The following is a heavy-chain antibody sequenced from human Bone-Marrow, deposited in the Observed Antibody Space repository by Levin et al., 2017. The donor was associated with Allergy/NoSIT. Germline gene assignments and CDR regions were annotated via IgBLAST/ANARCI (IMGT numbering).Heavy chain of an antibody. CDR2: IWYDGSNK. V-gene: IGHV3-33*01. CDR1: GFTFSSYG. J-gene: IGHJ4*02. D-gene: IGHD1-26*01. Sequence: GGSLRLSCAASGFTFSSYGMHWVRQAPGKGLEWVAVIWYDGSNKYYADSVKGRFTISRDNSKNTLYLQMNSLRAEDTAVYYCARGENSGSYSINSFDYWGQGTLVTVSS. CDR3: ARGENSGSYSINSFDY.